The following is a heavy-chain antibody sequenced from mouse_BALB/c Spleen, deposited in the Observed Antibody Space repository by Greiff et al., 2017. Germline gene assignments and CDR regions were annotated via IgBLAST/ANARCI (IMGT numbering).Heavy chain of an antibody. CDR2: IWSGGST. V-gene: IGHV2-2-2*01. J-gene: IGHJ4*01. CDR1: GFSLTSYG. D-gene: IGHD2-4*01. CDR3: VRKGDYDFYYAMDY. Sequence: VKLMESGPGLVQPSQSLSITCTVSGFSLTSYGVHWVRQSPGKGLEWLGVIWSGGSTDYNAAFISRLSISKDNSKSQVFFKMNSLQADDTAIYYCVRKGDYDFYYAMDYWGQGTSVTVSS.